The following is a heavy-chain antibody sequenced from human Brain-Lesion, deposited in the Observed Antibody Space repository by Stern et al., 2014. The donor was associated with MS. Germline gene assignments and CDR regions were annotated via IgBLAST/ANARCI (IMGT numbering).Heavy chain of an antibody. CDR3: ARSHYQLLYGHDAFDI. J-gene: IGHJ3*02. Sequence: VQLVESGAEVKKPGASVKVSCKASGYTFTSYGISWVRQAPGQGLEWMGLISAYNCNTNYAQKLQGRVHMTTDNSTTTAYMELRSLRSDDTAVYYCARSHYQLLYGHDAFDIWGQGTTVTGSS. D-gene: IGHD2-2*02. CDR1: GYTFTSYG. CDR2: ISAYNCNT. V-gene: IGHV1-18*01.